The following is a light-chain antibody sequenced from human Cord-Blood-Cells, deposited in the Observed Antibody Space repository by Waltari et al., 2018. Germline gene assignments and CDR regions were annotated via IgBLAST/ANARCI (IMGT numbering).Light chain of an antibody. Sequence: QSALTQPRSVSGSPGQSLTIPCTGTSSAVGGYNYVFWYQQHPGKAPKLMIYDVSKRPSGVPDRFSGSKSGNTASLTISGLQAEDEADYYCCSYAGSYTYVFGTGTKVTVL. V-gene: IGLV2-11*01. CDR1: SSAVGGYNY. J-gene: IGLJ1*01. CDR2: DVS. CDR3: CSYAGSYTYV.